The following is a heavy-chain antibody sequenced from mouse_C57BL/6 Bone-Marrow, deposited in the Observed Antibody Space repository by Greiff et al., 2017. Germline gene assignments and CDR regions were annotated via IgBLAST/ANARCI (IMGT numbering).Heavy chain of an antibody. J-gene: IGHJ4*01. CDR1: GYSITSGYY. CDR2: ISYDGSN. V-gene: IGHV3-6*01. Sequence: EVKLMESGPGLVKPSQSLSLTCSVSGYSITSGYYWNWIRQFPGNKLEWMGYISYDGSNNYNPSLKNRISITRDTSKNQFFLKLNAVTTEYTATYYCTRDPRLLGAMDYWSQGTSVTVSS. D-gene: IGHD1-1*01. CDR3: TRDPRLLGAMDY.